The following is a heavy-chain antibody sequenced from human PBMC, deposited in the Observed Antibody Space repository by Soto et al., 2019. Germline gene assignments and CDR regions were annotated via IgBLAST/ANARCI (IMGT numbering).Heavy chain of an antibody. D-gene: IGHD6-19*01. CDR1: GFTFDDYT. CDR2: ISWDGGST. V-gene: IGHV3-43*01. J-gene: IGHJ4*02. CDR3: AKDAAYRSGWSPNYFDY. Sequence: AGGSLRLSCAASGFTFDDYTMHWVRQAPGKGLEGVSLISWDGGSTYYADSVKGRFTISRDNSKNSLYLQMNSLRTEHNAFYYCAKDAAYRSGWSPNYFDYWGQGTLVTVS.